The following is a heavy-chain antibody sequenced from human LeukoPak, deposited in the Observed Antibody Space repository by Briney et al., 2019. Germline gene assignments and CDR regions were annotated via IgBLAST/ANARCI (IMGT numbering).Heavy chain of an antibody. J-gene: IGHJ4*02. CDR1: GYTFTSYG. D-gene: IGHD3-22*01. Sequence: ASVKVSCKASGYTFTSYGISWVRQAPGQGLEWMGWISAYNGNTNYAQKLKGRVTMTTDTSTSTAYMELRRLRSDDTAVYYCASGLVPEYYYDSSGYPAGDYWGQGTLVTVSS. CDR3: ASGLVPEYYYDSSGYPAGDY. CDR2: ISAYNGNT. V-gene: IGHV1-18*01.